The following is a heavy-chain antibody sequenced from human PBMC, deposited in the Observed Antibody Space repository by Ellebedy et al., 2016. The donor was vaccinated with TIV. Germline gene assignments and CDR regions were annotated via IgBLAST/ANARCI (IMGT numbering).Heavy chain of an antibody. Sequence: GGSLRLXCPASGFTFRNYWMNWVRQAPGKGLEWVTNIKHDGSGTYYVDSVKGRFTFSRDNDKNSLFLQMSSLRVEDTDVYYCERNNHGAYGGGDAFDIWGQGTMVTVSS. V-gene: IGHV3-7*01. CDR1: GFTFRNYW. D-gene: IGHD4-17*01. J-gene: IGHJ3*02. CDR3: ERNNHGAYGGGDAFDI. CDR2: IKHDGSGT.